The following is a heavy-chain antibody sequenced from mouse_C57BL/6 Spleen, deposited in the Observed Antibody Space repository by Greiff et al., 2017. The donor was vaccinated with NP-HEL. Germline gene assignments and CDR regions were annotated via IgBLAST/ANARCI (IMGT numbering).Heavy chain of an antibody. CDR1: GYTFTSYW. J-gene: IGHJ3*01. V-gene: IGHV1-64*01. Sequence: QVQLQQPGAELVKPGASVKLSCKASGYTFTSYWMHWVKQRPGQGLEWIGMIHPNSGSTNYNEKFKSKATLTVDKSSSTAYMQLSSLTSEDSAVYYCARGEVAQASCAYWGQGTLVTVSA. CDR2: IHPNSGST. D-gene: IGHD3-2*02. CDR3: ARGEVAQASCAY.